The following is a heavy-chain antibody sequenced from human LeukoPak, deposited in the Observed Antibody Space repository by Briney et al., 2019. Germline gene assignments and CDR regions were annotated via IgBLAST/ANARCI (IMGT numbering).Heavy chain of an antibody. CDR2: IYSGGST. CDR1: GFTVSSNY. D-gene: IGHD6-19*01. J-gene: IGHJ4*02. CDR3: ARDIGSGWYDY. V-gene: IGHV3-53*01. Sequence: PGGSLRLSCAASGFTVSSNYMSWVRQAPGEGLEWVSAIYSGGSTYYADSVKGRFTISRDNSKNTLYLQMNSLRAEDTAVYYCARDIGSGWYDYWGQGTLVTVSS.